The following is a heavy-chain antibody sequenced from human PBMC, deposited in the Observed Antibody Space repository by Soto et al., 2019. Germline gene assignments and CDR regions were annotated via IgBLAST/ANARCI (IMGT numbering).Heavy chain of an antibody. CDR2: IIPILGIA. Sequence: VASVKVSCKASGGTFSSYTISWVRQAPGQGLEWMGRIIPILGIANYAQKFQGRVTITADKSTSTAYMELSSLRSEDTAVYYCARARLAYDYGDGMDVWGQGTTVTVSS. V-gene: IGHV1-69*02. J-gene: IGHJ6*02. CDR3: ARARLAYDYGDGMDV. CDR1: GGTFSSYT. D-gene: IGHD4-17*01.